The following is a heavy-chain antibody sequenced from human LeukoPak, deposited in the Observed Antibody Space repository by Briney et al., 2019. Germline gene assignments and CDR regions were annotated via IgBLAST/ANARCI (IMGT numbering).Heavy chain of an antibody. J-gene: IGHJ5*02. CDR3: ASQSRFGSNYPTNWSDP. V-gene: IGHV4-39*01. D-gene: IGHD4-11*01. CDR2: IYYSGST. CDR1: GGSISSSSYY. Sequence: SETLSLTCTVSGGSISSSSYYWGWIRQPPGKGLEWIGSIYYSGSTYYNPSLKSRVTISVDTSKNQFSLKLSSVTAADTAVYYCASQSRFGSNYPTNWSDPWGQGTLVTVSP.